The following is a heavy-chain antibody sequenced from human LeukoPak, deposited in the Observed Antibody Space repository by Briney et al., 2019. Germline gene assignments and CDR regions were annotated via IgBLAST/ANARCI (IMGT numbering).Heavy chain of an antibody. CDR3: ARGTLTHFDY. J-gene: IGHJ4*02. D-gene: IGHD1-1*01. V-gene: IGHV3-21*01. CDR2: ISSSSSYI. CDR1: GFTFSSYS. Sequence: GGSLRLSCAASGFTFSSYSMNWVRQAPGKGLEWVSSISSSSSYIYYEDSVKGRFTISRDNAKNSLYLQMNSLRAEDTAVYYCARGTLTHFDYWGQGTLVTVSS.